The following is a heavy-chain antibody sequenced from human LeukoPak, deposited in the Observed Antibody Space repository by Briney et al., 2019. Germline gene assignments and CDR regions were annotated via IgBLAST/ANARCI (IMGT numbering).Heavy chain of an antibody. J-gene: IGHJ6*03. CDR3: ARHKMVRGIGYYYYMDV. CDR1: GGSISSYY. CDR2: IYYNGST. Sequence: SETLSLTCTVSGGSISSYYWSWIRQPPGKGLQWIGSIYYNGSTYYNPSLKSRVIISVDTSKSQFSLKLSSVTAADTAVFYCARHKMVRGIGYYYYMDVWGKGTTVTISS. D-gene: IGHD3-10*01. V-gene: IGHV4-59*05.